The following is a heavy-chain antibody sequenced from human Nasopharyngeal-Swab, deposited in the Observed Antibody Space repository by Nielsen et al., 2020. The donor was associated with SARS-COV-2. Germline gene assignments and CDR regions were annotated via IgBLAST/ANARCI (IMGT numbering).Heavy chain of an antibody. V-gene: IGHV3-33*06. Sequence: GGSLRLSCAASGFTFSSYGMHWVRQAPGKGLEWVAVIWYDGSNKYYADSVKGRFTISRDNSKNTLYLQMNSLRAEDTAVYYCAKSLGQLLEWFTYDILTGYYSDAFDIWGQGTMVTVSS. D-gene: IGHD3-9*01. CDR3: AKSLGQLLEWFTYDILTGYYSDAFDI. J-gene: IGHJ3*02. CDR2: IWYDGSNK. CDR1: GFTFSSYG.